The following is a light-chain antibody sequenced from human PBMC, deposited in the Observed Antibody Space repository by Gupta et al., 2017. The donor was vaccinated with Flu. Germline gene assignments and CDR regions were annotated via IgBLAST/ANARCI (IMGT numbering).Light chain of an antibody. Sequence: EIVLTQSPDFQSVTPNEKVTITCRASEIIDSKLHWYQQKPDQSPKLLIKFASQSFSGVPSRFSGSGSGTDFTLTINGLEPEDAATYYCHQSSHFPLTFGGGSKVEIK. CDR3: HQSSHFPLT. CDR1: EIIDSK. J-gene: IGKJ4*01. V-gene: IGKV6-21*01. CDR2: FAS.